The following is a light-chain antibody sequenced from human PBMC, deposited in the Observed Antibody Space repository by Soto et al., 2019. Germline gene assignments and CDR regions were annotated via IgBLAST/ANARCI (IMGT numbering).Light chain of an antibody. CDR3: QQYGSSPPTT. J-gene: IGKJ1*01. V-gene: IGKV3-20*01. CDR2: GAS. Sequence: EIVLTQSPGTLSLCPGERATLSCRASQSVTSSYLAWHQQKPGQAPRLLIYGASRRATGIPDRFSGSGSGTDFTLTISRLEPEDFAVYYCQQYGSSPPTTFGHGTKVDIK. CDR1: QSVTSSY.